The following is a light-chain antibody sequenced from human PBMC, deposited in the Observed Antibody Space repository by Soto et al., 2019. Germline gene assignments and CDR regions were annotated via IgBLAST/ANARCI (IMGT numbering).Light chain of an antibody. Sequence: QSVLTQPPSASGTPGQRVTISCSGSSSNIAINFVYWYQQVPGTAPKLLIYRNDQRPSGVPDRFSGSKSGTSASLAISGLRSDDEADYYCAAWDDSVSGRVFGGGTKLTVL. V-gene: IGLV1-47*01. CDR1: SSNIAINF. CDR2: RND. J-gene: IGLJ3*02. CDR3: AAWDDSVSGRV.